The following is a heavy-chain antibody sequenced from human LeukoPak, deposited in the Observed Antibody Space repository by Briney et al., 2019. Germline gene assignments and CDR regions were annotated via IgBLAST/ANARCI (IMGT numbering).Heavy chain of an antibody. CDR3: AKDGGGDIVVVPAASFDY. CDR1: GFTFHHYS. CDR2: ISGSGGST. V-gene: IGHV3-23*01. D-gene: IGHD2-2*01. J-gene: IGHJ4*02. Sequence: GGSRRLSCAASGFTFHHYSMYWVRQPPGKGLEWVSAISGSGGSTYYADSVKGRFTISRDNSKNTLYLQMNSLRAEDTAVYYCAKDGGGDIVVVPAASFDYWGQGTLVTVSS.